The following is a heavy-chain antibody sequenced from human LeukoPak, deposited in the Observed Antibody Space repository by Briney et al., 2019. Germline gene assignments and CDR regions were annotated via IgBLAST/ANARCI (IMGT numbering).Heavy chain of an antibody. D-gene: IGHD3-22*01. CDR1: GFTFSDYY. CDR2: ISYDGSNK. J-gene: IGHJ4*02. Sequence: AGTLSLSCTASGFTFSDYYMSWVRQAPGKGLEWVAVISYDGSNKYYADSVKGRFTISRDNSKNTLYLQMNSLRAEDTAVYYCARDKVYDSSILDYWGQGTLVTVSS. CDR3: ARDKVYDSSILDY. V-gene: IGHV3-30-3*01.